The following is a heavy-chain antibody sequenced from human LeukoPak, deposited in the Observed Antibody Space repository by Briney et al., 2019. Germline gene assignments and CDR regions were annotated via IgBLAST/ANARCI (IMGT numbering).Heavy chain of an antibody. J-gene: IGHJ4*02. V-gene: IGHV3-33*01. CDR2: IWSDGSNK. CDR1: GFTFSYYA. Sequence: GGSLRLSCSASGFTFSYYAIHWVRQAPGEGLEWVALIWSDGSNKYYADSVKGRTTISRDNSKNTVYLQMNSLRAEDTAVYYCARELFGSGSCPDGWGQGTLVTVSS. CDR3: ARELFGSGSCPDG. D-gene: IGHD3-10*01.